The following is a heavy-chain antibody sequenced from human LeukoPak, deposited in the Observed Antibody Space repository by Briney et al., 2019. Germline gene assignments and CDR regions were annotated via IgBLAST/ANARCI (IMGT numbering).Heavy chain of an antibody. J-gene: IGHJ6*02. CDR3: ARDNWNDEYYYYYYGRDV. V-gene: IGHV1-8*01. D-gene: IGHD1-1*01. CDR1: GYTFTSYD. CDR2: MNPNSGNT. Sequence: ASVKVSCKASGYTFTSYDINWVRQATGQGLEWMGWMNPNSGNTGYAQKFQGRVTMTRNTSISTAYMELSSLRSEDTAVYYCARDNWNDEYYYYYYGRDVWGQGTTVTVSS.